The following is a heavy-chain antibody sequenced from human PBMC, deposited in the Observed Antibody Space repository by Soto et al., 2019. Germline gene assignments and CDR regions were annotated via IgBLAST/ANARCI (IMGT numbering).Heavy chain of an antibody. V-gene: IGHV4-34*01. Sequence: SETLSLTCAVYGGSFSGYYWSWIRQPPGKGLEWIGEINHSGSTNYNPSLKSRVTISVDTSKNQFSLKLRSVTAADTAVYYCARTPSSIAAHYFDYWGQGTLVTVSS. CDR2: INHSGST. CDR1: GGSFSGYY. J-gene: IGHJ4*02. D-gene: IGHD6-6*01. CDR3: ARTPSSIAAHYFDY.